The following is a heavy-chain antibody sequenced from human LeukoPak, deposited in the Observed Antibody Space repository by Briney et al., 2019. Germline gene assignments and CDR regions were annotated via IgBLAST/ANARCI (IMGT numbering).Heavy chain of an antibody. CDR2: INHSGST. Sequence: SQTLSLTCTVSGGSISSGGYYWSWIRQPPGKGLEWIGEINHSGSTNYNPSLKSRVTISVDTSKNQFTLKLSSVTAADTAVYYCARQKQGSGSRFYYYYGMDVWGQGTTVTVSS. CDR1: GGSISSGGYY. CDR3: ARQKQGSGSRFYYYYGMDV. J-gene: IGHJ6*02. D-gene: IGHD3-10*01. V-gene: IGHV4-39*01.